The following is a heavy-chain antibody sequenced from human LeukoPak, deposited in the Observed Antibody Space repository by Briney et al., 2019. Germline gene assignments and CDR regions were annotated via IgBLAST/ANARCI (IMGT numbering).Heavy chain of an antibody. Sequence: SETLSLTCAVYGGSFSGYYWSWIRQPPGKGLEWIGEINHSGSTNYNPSLKSRVTISVDTSKNQFSLKLSSVTAADTAVYYCASGQSNDYVWGSYRLQFDYWGQGTLVTVSS. J-gene: IGHJ4*02. CDR1: GGSFSGYY. V-gene: IGHV4-34*01. D-gene: IGHD3-16*02. CDR2: INHSGST. CDR3: ASGQSNDYVWGSYRLQFDY.